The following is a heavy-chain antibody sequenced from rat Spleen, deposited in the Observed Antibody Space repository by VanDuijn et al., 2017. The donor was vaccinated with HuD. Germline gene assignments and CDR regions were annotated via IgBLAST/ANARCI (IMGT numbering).Heavy chain of an antibody. V-gene: IGHV5S10*01. CDR1: GFTFSDYT. Sequence: EVQLVESGGGLVQPGRSLKLSCSASGFTFSDYTMAWVRQAPKKGLEWVATIIYDGTRTFYRDSVKGRFTISRDNAKSTLYLQMDSLRSEDTATYYCARHLKRDYFDYWGQGVMVTVSS. CDR2: IIYDGTRT. J-gene: IGHJ2*01. CDR3: ARHLKRDYFDY.